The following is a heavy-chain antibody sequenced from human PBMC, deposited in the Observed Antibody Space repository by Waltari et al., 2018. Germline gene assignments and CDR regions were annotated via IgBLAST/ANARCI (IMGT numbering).Heavy chain of an antibody. CDR3: ARTTSGVGPSDY. Sequence: QVQLQESGPGLVKPSESLSLTCTVSGGTISSHYCNWTRPPPGKGLEWIGYIYYSGSTNYNPSLKSRVTILIDTSKNQFSLKLSSVTPADTAVYYCARTTSGVGPSDYWGQGTLVTVSS. D-gene: IGHD1-26*01. J-gene: IGHJ4*02. CDR1: GGTISSHY. CDR2: IYYSGST. V-gene: IGHV4-59*11.